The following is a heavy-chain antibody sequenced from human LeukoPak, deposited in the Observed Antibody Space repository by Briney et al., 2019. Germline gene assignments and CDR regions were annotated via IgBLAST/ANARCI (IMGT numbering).Heavy chain of an antibody. V-gene: IGHV3-49*04. CDR2: IRSKAYGGTA. J-gene: IGHJ5*02. CDR3: SRELDIEVVPAAVFGWFAP. CDR1: GFTFSNAW. Sequence: GGSLRLSCAASGFTFSNAWMTWVRQAPGKGLEWVGFIRSKAYGGTAEYAASVKGRFTISRDDSKSIAYLQMNSLETEDTAVYYCSRELDIEVVPAAVFGWFAPWGQGTLVTVSS. D-gene: IGHD2-2*01.